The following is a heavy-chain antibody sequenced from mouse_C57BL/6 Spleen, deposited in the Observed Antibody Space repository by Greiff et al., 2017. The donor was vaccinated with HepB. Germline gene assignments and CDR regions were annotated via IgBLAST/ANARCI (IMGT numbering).Heavy chain of an antibody. V-gene: IGHV5-6*01. CDR3: ARHGYYGSSYEVYYFDY. CDR2: ISSGGSYT. D-gene: IGHD1-1*01. CDR1: GFTFSSYG. Sequence: EVKLVESGGDLVKPGGSLKLSCAASGFTFSSYGMSWVRQTPDKRLEWVATISSGGSYTYYPDSVKGRFTISRDKAKNTLYLQMSSLKSEDTAMYYCARHGYYGSSYEVYYFDYWGQGTTLTVSS. J-gene: IGHJ2*01.